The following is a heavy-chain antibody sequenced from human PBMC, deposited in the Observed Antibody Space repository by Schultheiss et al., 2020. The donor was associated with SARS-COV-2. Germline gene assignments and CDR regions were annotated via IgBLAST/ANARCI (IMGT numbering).Heavy chain of an antibody. J-gene: IGHJ5*02. V-gene: IGHV3-33*01. Sequence: GGSLRLSCAASGFTFSSYGMHWVRQAPGKGLEWVAVIWYDGSNKYYADSVKGRFTISRDNSKNTLYLQMNSLRAEDTAVYYCARDGTTVSYNWFDPWGQGTLVTVSS. CDR3: ARDGTTVSYNWFDP. CDR2: IWYDGSNK. CDR1: GFTFSSYG. D-gene: IGHD4-17*01.